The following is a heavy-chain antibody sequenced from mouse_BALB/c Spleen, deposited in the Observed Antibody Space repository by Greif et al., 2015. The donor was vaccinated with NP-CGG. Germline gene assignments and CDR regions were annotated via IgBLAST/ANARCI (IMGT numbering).Heavy chain of an antibody. CDR2: ISNLAYST. V-gene: IGHV5-15*02. CDR1: GFTFSDYG. CDR3: ARDYYGSSYYFDY. J-gene: IGHJ2*01. D-gene: IGHD1-1*01. Sequence: EVQLVESGGGLVQPGGSRKISCAASGFTFSDYGMAGVRQAPGKGPEWVAFISNLAYSTYYADTVTGRSTISRENAKNTLYLEMSSLRSEDTAMYYCARDYYGSSYYFDYWGQGTTLTVSS.